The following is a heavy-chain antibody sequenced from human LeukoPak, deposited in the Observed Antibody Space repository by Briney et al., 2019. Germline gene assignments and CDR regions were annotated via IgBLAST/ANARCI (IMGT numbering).Heavy chain of an antibody. CDR2: INPNSGAP. V-gene: IGHV1-2*02. D-gene: IGHD3-9*01. CDR3: ARAGSLQYFAWLSGIYFDF. Sequence: GGSVKVSCTASGYTFTGYYMHWVRQAPGKGLEWMGWINPNSGAPNYSQTFPPRVPMTRDTSIRPAYMELSRLRSDDTAVYFCARAGSLQYFAWLSGIYFDFWGQGTLVTVSS. CDR1: GYTFTGYY. J-gene: IGHJ4*02.